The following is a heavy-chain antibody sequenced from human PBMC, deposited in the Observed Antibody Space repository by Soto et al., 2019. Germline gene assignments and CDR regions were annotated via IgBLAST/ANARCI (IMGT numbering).Heavy chain of an antibody. J-gene: IGHJ4*02. CDR3: ARGVSAGVDY. V-gene: IGHV1-46*01. Sequence: ASVKVSCKASGYTFTSYAMHWVRQAPGQRLEWMGIISPNGGSTRFAQTFQGRITMTRDASINTAYMELTTLTSDDTAFYYCARGVSAGVDYWGQGTLVTVSS. CDR2: ISPNGGST. D-gene: IGHD1-26*01. CDR1: GYTFTSYA.